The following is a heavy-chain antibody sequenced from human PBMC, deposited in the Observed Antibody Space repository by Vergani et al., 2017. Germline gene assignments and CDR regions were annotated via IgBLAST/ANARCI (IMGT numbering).Heavy chain of an antibody. Sequence: VQLVESGGGLVKPGGSLRLSCEASGFSFPGYAMSWVRQAPGKGLEWVSGISGSGGFTYYADSVKGRFTISRDNSKNTMFLQMNNLRAEDTAVYYCAKDNVPGYYDSSGYCDYWGQGTLVTVSS. CDR3: AKDNVPGYYDSSGYCDY. CDR1: GFSFPGYA. D-gene: IGHD3-22*01. CDR2: ISGSGGFT. J-gene: IGHJ4*02. V-gene: IGHV3-23*04.